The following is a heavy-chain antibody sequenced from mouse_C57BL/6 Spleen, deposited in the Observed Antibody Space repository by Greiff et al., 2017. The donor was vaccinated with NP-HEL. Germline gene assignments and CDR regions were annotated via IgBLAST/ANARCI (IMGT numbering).Heavy chain of an antibody. J-gene: IGHJ4*01. CDR3: ASDAMDY. CDR2: LYPSDSET. CDR1: GYTFTSYW. V-gene: IGHV1-61*01. Sequence: QVQLQQPGAELVRPGSSVKLSCKASGYTFTSYWMDWVKQRPGQGLEWIGNLYPSDSETHYNQKFKDKATLTVDKSSSTAYMQLSSLTSEDSAVYYCASDAMDYWGQGTSVTVSS.